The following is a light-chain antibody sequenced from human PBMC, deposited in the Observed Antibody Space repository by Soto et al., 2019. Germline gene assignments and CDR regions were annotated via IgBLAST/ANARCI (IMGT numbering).Light chain of an antibody. CDR2: GAS. Sequence: EIVMTQSPATLSVSPGERATLSCRASQSVSSNLAWYQQKPGQGPRLLIYGASTRATATPARFSGSGSGTEFTLTISSLQSGDFAVYYCQQYNNWPPITFGQGTRLEIK. J-gene: IGKJ5*01. CDR3: QQYNNWPPIT. V-gene: IGKV3-15*01. CDR1: QSVSSN.